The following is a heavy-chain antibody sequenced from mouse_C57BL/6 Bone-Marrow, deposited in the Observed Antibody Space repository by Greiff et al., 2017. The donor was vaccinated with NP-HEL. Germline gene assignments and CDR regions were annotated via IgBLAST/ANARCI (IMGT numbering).Heavy chain of an antibody. Sequence: VQLQQSGPELVKPGASVKMSCKASGYTFTDYNMHWVKQSHGKSLEWIGYINPNNGGTSYNQKFKGKATLTVNKSSSTAYMELRSLTSEDSAVYYCARPYYSNYCWFAYWGQGTLVTVSA. D-gene: IGHD2-5*01. CDR1: GYTFTDYN. CDR3: ARPYYSNYCWFAY. V-gene: IGHV1-22*01. J-gene: IGHJ3*01. CDR2: INPNNGGT.